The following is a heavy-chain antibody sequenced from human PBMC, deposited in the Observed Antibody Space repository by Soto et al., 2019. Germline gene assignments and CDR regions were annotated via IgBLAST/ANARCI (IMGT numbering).Heavy chain of an antibody. Sequence: QVQLVQSGAEVKKPGASVKVSGKASGYTFTSYGISWVRQAPGQGLEWMGWISAYNSNTNYAQKLQGRGTMTTDTSTRTAYMELRSVRSDDTAVYYCARVVVAAPGSPYNWFDPWGQGTLVTVSS. D-gene: IGHD2-15*01. CDR2: ISAYNSNT. CDR3: ARVVVAAPGSPYNWFDP. V-gene: IGHV1-18*01. CDR1: GYTFTSYG. J-gene: IGHJ5*02.